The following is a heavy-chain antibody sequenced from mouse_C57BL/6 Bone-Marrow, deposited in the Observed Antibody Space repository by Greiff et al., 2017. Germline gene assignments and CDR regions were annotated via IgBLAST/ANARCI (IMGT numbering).Heavy chain of an antibody. Sequence: VQLQQSGPVLVKPGASVKMSCKASGYTFTDYYMNWVKQSHGKSLEWIGVINPYNGGTSYNQKFKGKATLTVDKSSSTAYMELNSLTSEDSAVYYCARRYGYDYWFAYWGQGTLVTVSA. D-gene: IGHD2-2*01. V-gene: IGHV1-19*01. J-gene: IGHJ3*01. CDR1: GYTFTDYY. CDR3: ARRYGYDYWFAY. CDR2: INPYNGGT.